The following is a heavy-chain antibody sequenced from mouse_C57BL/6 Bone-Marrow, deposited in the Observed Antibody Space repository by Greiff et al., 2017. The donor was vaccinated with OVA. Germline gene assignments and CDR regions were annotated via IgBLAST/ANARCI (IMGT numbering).Heavy chain of an antibody. V-gene: IGHV1-59*01. Sequence: QVQLQQPGAELVRPGTSVKLSCKASGYTFTSYCMHWVKQRPGQGLEWIGVIDPSDGDTNYNPMFKGKATLTGDTSSSTDYMQLSSLTTEDSAVYYCARYDHWGQGTSVTVSS. J-gene: IGHJ4*01. CDR3: ARYDH. CDR1: GYTFTSYC. CDR2: IDPSDGDT.